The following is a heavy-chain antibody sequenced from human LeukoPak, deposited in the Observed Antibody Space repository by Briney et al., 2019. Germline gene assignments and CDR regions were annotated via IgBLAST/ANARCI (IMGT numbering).Heavy chain of an antibody. CDR3: ARQYLVVAAISRGWFDP. J-gene: IGHJ5*02. D-gene: IGHD2-15*01. Sequence: SETLSLTCTVSGGSISSYYWSWIRQPPGKGLEWIGYIYYSGSTNYNPSLKSRVTISVDTSKNQFSLKLSSVTAADTAVYYCARQYLVVAAISRGWFDPWGQGTLVTVSS. V-gene: IGHV4-59*08. CDR1: GGSISSYY. CDR2: IYYSGST.